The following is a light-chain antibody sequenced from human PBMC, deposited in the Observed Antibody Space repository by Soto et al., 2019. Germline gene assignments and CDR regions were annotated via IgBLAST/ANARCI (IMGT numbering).Light chain of an antibody. CDR2: DVS. Sequence: QSALTQPASVSGSPGQSITIYCTGTMSDVGRYNYVSWYQQYPGKAPKAMIYDVSNRPSGVSNRFSGSKSGNTASLTISGLQAEDEADYYCNSYAGTSTPYIFGTGTKVTVL. V-gene: IGLV2-14*03. CDR3: NSYAGTSTPYI. J-gene: IGLJ1*01. CDR1: MSDVGRYNY.